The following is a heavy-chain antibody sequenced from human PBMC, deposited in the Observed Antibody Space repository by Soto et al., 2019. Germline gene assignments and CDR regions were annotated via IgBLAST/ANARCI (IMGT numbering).Heavy chain of an antibody. CDR1: GGTFTGYY. J-gene: IGHJ4*02. CDR2: INHSRST. D-gene: IGHD3-10*01. Sequence: QVQLKQRGAGLLKPSETLSLTCAVSGGTFTGYYWNWIRQSPGKGLEWIGEINHSRSTYYNPSLRNRVALSIDTSKNEFCLKLSFVTAADTAVYFCARGVGSRTIDNWDQGTRVTVSS. V-gene: IGHV4-34*02. CDR3: ARGVGSRTIDN.